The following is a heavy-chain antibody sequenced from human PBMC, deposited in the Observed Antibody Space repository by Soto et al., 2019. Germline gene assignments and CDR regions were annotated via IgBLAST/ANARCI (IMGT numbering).Heavy chain of an antibody. V-gene: IGHV3-21*01. CDR3: ARDRQKGMDY. J-gene: IGHJ4*02. CDR1: GFTFSSYS. Sequence: EVQLVESGGGLVKPGGSLRLSCAASGFTFSSYSMNWVRQAPGKGLEWVSSISSSSSYIYYADSVKGRFTISRDNAKNSLYLQMNSMRAEDTAVYYCARDRQKGMDYWGQGTLVTVSS. CDR2: ISSSSSYI.